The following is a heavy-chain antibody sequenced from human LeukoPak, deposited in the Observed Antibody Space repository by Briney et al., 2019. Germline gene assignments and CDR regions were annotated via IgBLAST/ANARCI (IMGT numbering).Heavy chain of an antibody. CDR2: INPNSGGT. CDR1: GYTFTGYY. J-gene: IGHJ6*03. D-gene: IGHD3-10*01. CDR3: AKRGSGSPRNYYYYYMDV. Sequence: GASVKVSCKASGYTFTGYYMHWVRQAPGQGLEWMGWINPNSGGTNYAQKFQGRVTMTRDTSISTAYMELSRLRSDDTAVYHCAKRGSGSPRNYYYYYMDVWGKGTTVTVSS. V-gene: IGHV1-2*02.